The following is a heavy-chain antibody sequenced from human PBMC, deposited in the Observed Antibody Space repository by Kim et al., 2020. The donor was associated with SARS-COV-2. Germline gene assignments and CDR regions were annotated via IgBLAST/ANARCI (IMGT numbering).Heavy chain of an antibody. CDR3: ARVGEEGYYPPYYFDY. V-gene: IGHV1-69*01. D-gene: IGHD3-22*01. Sequence: KFQGRVTITADESTSTAYMELSSLRSEDTAVYYCARVGEEGYYPPYYFDYWGQGTLVTVSS. J-gene: IGHJ4*02.